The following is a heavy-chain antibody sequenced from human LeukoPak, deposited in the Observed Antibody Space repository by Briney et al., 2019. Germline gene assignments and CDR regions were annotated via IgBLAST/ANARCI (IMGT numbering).Heavy chain of an antibody. Sequence: SETLSLTCTVSGGSISSSSYYWGRIRQPPGKGLEWIGSIYYSETTYYNPSLKSRVTISVDTSKNQFSLRLSSVTAADTAVYSCARQCYYGSGSYSLNWFDPWGQGTLVTVSS. CDR2: IYYSETT. CDR1: GGSISSSSYY. V-gene: IGHV4-39*01. D-gene: IGHD3-10*01. J-gene: IGHJ5*02. CDR3: ARQCYYGSGSYSLNWFDP.